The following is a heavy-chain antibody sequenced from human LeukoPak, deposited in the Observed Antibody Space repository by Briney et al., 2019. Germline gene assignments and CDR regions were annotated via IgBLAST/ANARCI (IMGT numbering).Heavy chain of an antibody. CDR1: GGSIISTYNY. Sequence: SETLSLTCIVSGGSIISTYNYWGWIRQPPGQGLEWIGSVCYSGTTYYNPSLKSRVTVSVDTSKNQFSLRLTSVTAADTAVYHCARSSAAEGPTHNWFDPWGQGTLVTVSS. J-gene: IGHJ5*02. D-gene: IGHD6-13*01. CDR2: VCYSGTT. V-gene: IGHV4-39*01. CDR3: ARSSAAEGPTHNWFDP.